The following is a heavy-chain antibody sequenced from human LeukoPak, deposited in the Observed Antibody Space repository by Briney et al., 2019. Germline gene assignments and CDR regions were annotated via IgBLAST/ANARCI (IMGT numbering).Heavy chain of an antibody. CDR2: ISSSGSTI. J-gene: IGHJ4*02. D-gene: IGHD6-13*01. CDR3: ARDDSSWGTGYFDY. CDR1: GFTLSNYD. Sequence: GGSLRLSCAASGFTLSNYDMSWIRQAPGKGLEWVSYISSSGSTIYYADSVKGRFTISRDNAKNSLYLQMNSLRAEDTAVYYCARDDSSWGTGYFDYWGQGTLVTVSS. V-gene: IGHV3-11*04.